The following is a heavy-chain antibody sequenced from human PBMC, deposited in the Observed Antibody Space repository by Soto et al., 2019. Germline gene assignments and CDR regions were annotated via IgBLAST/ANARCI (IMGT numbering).Heavy chain of an antibody. J-gene: IGHJ5*02. Sequence: SETLSLTCSVSGGSVSSGDYYWSWIRQPPGKGLEWIGYIYYSGNTNYNPSLKSRVIISVDTSKNLFSLKLTSVTAADTAVYYCARIPVDTSMIYWLDPWGQGTLVTVSS. CDR3: ARIPVDTSMIYWLDP. V-gene: IGHV4-61*08. D-gene: IGHD5-18*01. CDR1: GGSVSSGDYY. CDR2: IYYSGNT.